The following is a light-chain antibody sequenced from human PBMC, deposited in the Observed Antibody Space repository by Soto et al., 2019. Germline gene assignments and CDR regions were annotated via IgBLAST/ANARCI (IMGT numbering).Light chain of an antibody. CDR2: EVS. CDR1: SSDIGAYKY. Sequence: QSALTQPASVSGSPGQSITISCSGTSSDIGAYKYVSWYQQHPGKAPKLMIYEVSNRPSGVSNRFSGSKSGNTASLTISGLQAEDEADYYCSSYTSRSTYVFGTGTKVTVL. V-gene: IGLV2-14*01. CDR3: SSYTSRSTYV. J-gene: IGLJ1*01.